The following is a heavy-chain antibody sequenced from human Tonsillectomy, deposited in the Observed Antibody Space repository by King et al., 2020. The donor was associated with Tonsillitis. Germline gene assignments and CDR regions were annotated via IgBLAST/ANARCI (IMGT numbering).Heavy chain of an antibody. V-gene: IGHV5-51*03. CDR1: GYSFTSDW. J-gene: IGHJ4*02. CDR2: IYPCVSDT. CDR3: ARLASSAYSHLDY. D-gene: IGHD3-22*01. Sequence: VQLVQSGAEVKKPGESLKISCKGSGYSFTSDWNGWLRQIPGKGLEWMGIIYPCVSDTRYSPAFQGQVTISSEKSISTAYPQWSSLKAADTAMYYCARLASSAYSHLDYWGQGTLVTVSS.